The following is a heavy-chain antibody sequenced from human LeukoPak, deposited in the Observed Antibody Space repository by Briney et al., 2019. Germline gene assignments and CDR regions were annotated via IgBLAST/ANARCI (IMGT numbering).Heavy chain of an antibody. Sequence: SETLSLTCTVSGGSISSYYWSWIRQPPGQGLEWIGYIHYSGSTNYNPSLKSRVTISLDMSKNQFSLKLNSVTAADTAVYYCAREGQWLPDWFDPWGQGTLVTVSS. J-gene: IGHJ5*02. V-gene: IGHV4-59*01. CDR3: AREGQWLPDWFDP. CDR2: IHYSGST. D-gene: IGHD6-19*01. CDR1: GGSISSYY.